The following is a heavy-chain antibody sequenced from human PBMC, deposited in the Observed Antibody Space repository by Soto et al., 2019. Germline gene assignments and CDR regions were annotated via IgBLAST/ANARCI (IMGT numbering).Heavy chain of an antibody. D-gene: IGHD3-10*01. CDR1: GGSISSYY. CDR3: ARLDLIRGVEDF. J-gene: IGHJ4*02. Sequence: SETLSLTCTVSGGSISSYYWSWIRQPPGKGLEWIGYIYYSGSTNHNPSLKSRVTISVDTSRKQFSLKLSSVTAADTAVYYCARLDLIRGVEDFWGQGTLVTVSS. CDR2: IYYSGST. V-gene: IGHV4-59*08.